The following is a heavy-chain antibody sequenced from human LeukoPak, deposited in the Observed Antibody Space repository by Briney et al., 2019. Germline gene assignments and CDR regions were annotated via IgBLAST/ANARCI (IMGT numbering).Heavy chain of an antibody. D-gene: IGHD3-10*01. Sequence: KLQGRVAMTTDTSTSTAYMELRSLRSDDTAVYYCARDSGPLQPPDFDYWGQGTLVTVSS. CDR3: ARDSGPLQPPDFDY. J-gene: IGHJ4*02. V-gene: IGHV1-18*01.